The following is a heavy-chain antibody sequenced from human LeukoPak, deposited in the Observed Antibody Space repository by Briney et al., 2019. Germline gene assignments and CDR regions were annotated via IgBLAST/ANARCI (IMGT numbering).Heavy chain of an antibody. CDR2: ISSTSGYI. J-gene: IGHJ3*02. CDR3: ARENGDYADAFDI. Sequence: GGSLRLSCAASGFTFTNYRMTWVRQAPGKGLEWVSSISSTSGYIFYADSVQGRFTISRDNAKSSLYLQMNSLRAEDTAVYYCARENGDYADAFDIWGQETMVTVSS. D-gene: IGHD4-17*01. CDR1: GFTFTNYR. V-gene: IGHV3-21*01.